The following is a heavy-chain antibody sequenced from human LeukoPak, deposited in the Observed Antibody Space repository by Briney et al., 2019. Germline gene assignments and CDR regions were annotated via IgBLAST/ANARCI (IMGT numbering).Heavy chain of an antibody. Sequence: SETLSLTCTVSGGSISSGGYYWSWIRQPAGKGLEWIGRIYTSGSTNYNPSLKSRVTISVDTSKNQFSLKLSSVTAADTAVYYCATSGSYYEYWGQGTLVTVSS. V-gene: IGHV4-61*02. J-gene: IGHJ4*02. CDR1: GGSISSGGYY. D-gene: IGHD1-26*01. CDR2: IYTSGST. CDR3: ATSGSYYEY.